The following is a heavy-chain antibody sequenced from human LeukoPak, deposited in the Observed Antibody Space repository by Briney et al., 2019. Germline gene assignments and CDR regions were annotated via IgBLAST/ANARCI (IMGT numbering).Heavy chain of an antibody. CDR3: ARGGTRPRYYYDSRTNAFDI. D-gene: IGHD3-22*01. CDR1: GGSFSGYY. V-gene: IGHV4-34*01. CDR2: INHSEST. J-gene: IGHJ3*02. Sequence: PSETLSLTCAVYGGSFSGYYWSWIRQPPRKGLEWIGEINHSESTNYNPTLKSRVTISVDTSKNQCSLKLSSVNAADTAVYYCARGGTRPRYYYDSRTNAFDIWGQGTMVTVSS.